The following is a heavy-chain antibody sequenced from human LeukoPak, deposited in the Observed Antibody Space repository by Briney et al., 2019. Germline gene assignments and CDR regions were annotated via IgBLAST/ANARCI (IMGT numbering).Heavy chain of an antibody. CDR2: ISSSSSYI. D-gene: IGHD2-21*02. CDR3: ARERATAYCGGDCYTL. J-gene: IGHJ4*02. Sequence: KAGGSLRLSCAASGFTFSSYAMSWVRQAPGKGLEWVSSISSSSSYIYYADSVKGRFTISRDNAKNSLYLQMNSLRAEDTAVYYCARERATAYCGGDCYTLWGQGTLVTVSS. CDR1: GFTFSSYA. V-gene: IGHV3-21*01.